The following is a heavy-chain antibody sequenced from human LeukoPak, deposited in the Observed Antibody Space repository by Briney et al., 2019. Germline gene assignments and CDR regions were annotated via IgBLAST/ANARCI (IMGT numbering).Heavy chain of an antibody. CDR2: ISAYNGNT. D-gene: IGHD4-17*01. J-gene: IGHJ6*02. Sequence: ASVKVSCKASGYTFTSYGISWVRQAPGQGLEWMGWISAYNGNTNYAQKLQGRVTTTTDTSTSTAYMELRSLRSDDTAVYYCARDRHDYGDYGSYYYYGMDVWGQGTTVTVSS. CDR1: GYTFTSYG. CDR3: ARDRHDYGDYGSYYYYGMDV. V-gene: IGHV1-18*01.